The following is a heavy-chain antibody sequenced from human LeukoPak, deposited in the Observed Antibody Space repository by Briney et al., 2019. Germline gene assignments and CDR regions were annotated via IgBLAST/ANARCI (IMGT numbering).Heavy chain of an antibody. V-gene: IGHV3-21*01. J-gene: IGHJ1*01. CDR2: ISSSSSYI. Sequence: GGSLRLSCAASGFTFSSYSMNWARQAPGKGLEWVSSISSSSSYIYYADSVKGRFTISRDSAKNSLYLQMNSLRAEGTAVYYCARDSSGWSKAEYFQHWGQGTLVTVSS. D-gene: IGHD6-19*01. CDR1: GFTFSSYS. CDR3: ARDSSGWSKAEYFQH.